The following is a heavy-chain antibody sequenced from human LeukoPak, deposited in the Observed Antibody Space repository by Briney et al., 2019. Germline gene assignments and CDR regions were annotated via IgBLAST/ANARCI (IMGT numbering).Heavy chain of an antibody. V-gene: IGHV3-21*01. CDR2: ISSSSSYI. D-gene: IGHD3-3*01. Sequence: GGSLRLSCAASGFTFSSYSMNWVRQAPGKGLEWVSSISSSSSYIYYADSVKGRFTISRDNAKNSLYLQMNSLRAEDTAVYYCARQDEYYDFWSGQSSTGYYMDAWGKGTTVTVSS. CDR3: ARQDEYYDFWSGQSSTGYYMDA. CDR1: GFTFSSYS. J-gene: IGHJ6*03.